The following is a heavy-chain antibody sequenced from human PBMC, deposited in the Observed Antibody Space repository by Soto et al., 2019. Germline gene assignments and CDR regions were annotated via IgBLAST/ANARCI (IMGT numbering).Heavy chain of an antibody. J-gene: IGHJ4*02. Sequence: EVQLLESGGGLVQPGGSLRLSCAASGFTFSSYAMSWVRQAPGKGLEWVSGISGSGGSTYYADPVKGRFTISRDNSKNTLYLQMNSLRAEDTAVYYCAKDLSNYLEGYWGQGTLVTVSS. CDR3: AKDLSNYLEGY. V-gene: IGHV3-23*01. D-gene: IGHD4-4*01. CDR2: ISGSGGST. CDR1: GFTFSSYA.